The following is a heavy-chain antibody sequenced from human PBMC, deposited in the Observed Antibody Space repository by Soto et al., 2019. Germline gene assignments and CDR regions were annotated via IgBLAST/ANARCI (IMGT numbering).Heavy chain of an antibody. V-gene: IGHV4-4*02. J-gene: IGHJ4*02. CDR1: GGSISSSNW. D-gene: IGHD6-19*01. Sequence: SETLSLTCAVSGGSISSSNWRTWVRQPPGKGLEWIGEIYHIGSTNYNPSLKSRVTISVDKSKNQFSLNLSSVTAADTAAYYCARVSVSGTYSDYWGQGTLVTVSS. CDR3: ARVSVSGTYSDY. CDR2: IYHIGST.